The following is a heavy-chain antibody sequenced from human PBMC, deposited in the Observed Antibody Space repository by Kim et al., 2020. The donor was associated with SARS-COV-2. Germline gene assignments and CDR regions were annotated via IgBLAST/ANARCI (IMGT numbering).Heavy chain of an antibody. V-gene: IGHV4-4*02. CDR2: IYHSGST. J-gene: IGHJ4*02. CDR3: ARSHDDYYGSGSYYETPANY. D-gene: IGHD3-10*01. CDR1: GGSISSSNW. Sequence: SETLSLTCAVSGGSISSSNWWSWVRQPPGKGLEWIGEIYHSGSTNYNPSLKSRVTISVDKSKNQFSLKLSSVTAADTAVYYCARSHDDYYGSGSYYETPANYWGQGTLVTVSS.